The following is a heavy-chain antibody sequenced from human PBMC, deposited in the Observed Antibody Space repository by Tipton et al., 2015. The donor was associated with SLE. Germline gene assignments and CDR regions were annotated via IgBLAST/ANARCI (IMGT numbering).Heavy chain of an antibody. D-gene: IGHD1-26*01. CDR3: ANRYPSRF. CDR1: GFSFSSHA. Sequence: SLRLSCVASGFSFSSHAVNWARQAPGKGLEWVGAISGDGDATYYADSVKGRFTISRDNSKNTLYLQMNSLRAEDTAVYYCANRYPSRFWGQGTLVTVSS. J-gene: IGHJ4*02. CDR2: ISGDGDAT. V-gene: IGHV3-23*01.